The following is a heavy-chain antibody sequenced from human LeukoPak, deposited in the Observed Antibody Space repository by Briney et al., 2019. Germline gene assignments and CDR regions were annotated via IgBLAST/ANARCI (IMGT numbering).Heavy chain of an antibody. D-gene: IGHD5-12*01. CDR2: IYYSGST. J-gene: IGHJ5*02. CDR1: GGSISSGGYY. Sequence: SETLSLTCTVSGGSISSGGYYWSWIRQHPGKGLEWIGYIYYSGSTYYNPSLKSRVTISVDTSKNQFSLKLSSVTVAGTAVYYFARDGYDGWFDPWGQGTLVTVSS. CDR3: ARDGYDGWFDP. V-gene: IGHV4-31*03.